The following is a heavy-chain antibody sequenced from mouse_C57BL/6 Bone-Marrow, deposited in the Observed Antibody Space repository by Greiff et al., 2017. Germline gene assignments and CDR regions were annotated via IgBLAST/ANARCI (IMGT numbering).Heavy chain of an antibody. CDR2: INPNNGGT. CDR3: AREDYSNYEDY. Sequence: EVQLQQSGPELVKPGASVKIPCKASGYTFTDYNMDWVKQSHGKSLEWIGDINPNNGGTIYNQKFKGKATLTADKSSSTAYMQLSSLTSEDSAVYFCAREDYSNYEDYWGQGTTLTVSS. D-gene: IGHD2-5*01. CDR1: GYTFTDYN. V-gene: IGHV1-18*01. J-gene: IGHJ2*01.